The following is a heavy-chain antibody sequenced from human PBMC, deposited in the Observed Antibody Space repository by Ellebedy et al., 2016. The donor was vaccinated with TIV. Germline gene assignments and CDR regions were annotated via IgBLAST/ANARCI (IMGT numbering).Heavy chain of an antibody. CDR1: GFTFSSYG. V-gene: IGHV3-33*01. J-gene: IGHJ4*02. Sequence: GESLKISCAASGFTFSSYGMHWVRQAPGKGLEWVAVIWYNGSNKYYADSVKGRFTISRDNSKNTLYLQMNSLRAEDTAVYYCARGPFGYFDYWGQGTLVTVSS. CDR2: IWYNGSNK. CDR3: ARGPFGYFDY. D-gene: IGHD3-3*01.